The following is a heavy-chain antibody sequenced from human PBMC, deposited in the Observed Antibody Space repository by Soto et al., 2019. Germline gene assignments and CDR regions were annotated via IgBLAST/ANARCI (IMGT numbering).Heavy chain of an antibody. J-gene: IGHJ4*02. CDR1: GFTFSSYA. CDR3: AKDLHDILTGYFAFDY. CDR2: ISGSGGST. Sequence: EVQLLESGGGLVQPGGSLRLSCAASGFTFSSYAMSWVRQAPGKGLEWVSAISGSGGSTYYADSVKGRFTISRDNSKNTLDLQMNSLRAEDTAVYYCAKDLHDILTGYFAFDYWGQGTLVTVSS. D-gene: IGHD3-9*01. V-gene: IGHV3-23*01.